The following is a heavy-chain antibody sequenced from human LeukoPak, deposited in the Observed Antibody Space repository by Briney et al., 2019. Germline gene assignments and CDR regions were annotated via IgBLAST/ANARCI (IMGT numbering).Heavy chain of an antibody. D-gene: IGHD3-16*01. CDR1: GFTFDDYA. CDR3: AKDMGGSDAFDI. CDR2: ISWNSGSI. J-gene: IGHJ3*02. V-gene: IGHV3-9*01. Sequence: GRSLRLSCAASGFTFDDYAMHWVRQAPGEGLEWVSGISWNSGSIGYADSVKGRFTISRDNAKNSLYLQMNSLRAEDTALYYCAKDMGGSDAFDIWGQGTMVTVSS.